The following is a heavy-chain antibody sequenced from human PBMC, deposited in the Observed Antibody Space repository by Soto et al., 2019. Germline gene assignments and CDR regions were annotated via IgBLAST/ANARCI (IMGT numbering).Heavy chain of an antibody. J-gene: IGHJ4*02. V-gene: IGHV4-39*01. Sequence: SETLSLTCTVSGGSISSSSYYWGWILHPPGKGLEWIGSIYYSGSTYYNPSLKSRVTISVDTSKNQFSLKLSSVTAADTAVYYCARTVEDTGMVKNQYCGQVTLFT. CDR1: GGSISSSSYY. CDR3: ARTVEDTGMVKNQY. CDR2: IYYSGST. D-gene: IGHD5-18*01.